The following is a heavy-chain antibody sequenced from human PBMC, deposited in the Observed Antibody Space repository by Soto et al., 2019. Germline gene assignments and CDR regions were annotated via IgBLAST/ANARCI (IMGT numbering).Heavy chain of an antibody. V-gene: IGHV3-23*01. CDR3: AQTSAYTYGSVDY. Sequence: EVQLLESGGGLVQPGGSLRLSCAASGFTFSSYAMSWVRQAPGKGLEWVSAIRGSGGSTYNADSVQGRFTISRDNSKNTLYLQMNSLRAEDTAVYYCAQTSAYTYGSVDYWGQGPLVTVSS. J-gene: IGHJ4*02. CDR1: GFTFSSYA. CDR2: IRGSGGST. D-gene: IGHD3-10*01.